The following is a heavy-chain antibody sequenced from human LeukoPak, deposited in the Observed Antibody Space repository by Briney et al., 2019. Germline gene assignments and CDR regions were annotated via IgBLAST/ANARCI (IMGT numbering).Heavy chain of an antibody. D-gene: IGHD3-22*01. CDR1: GGTFSSYT. CDR2: IIPILGIA. Sequence: SSVKVSCKASGGTFSSYTISWVRQAPGQGLEWMGRIIPILGIANYAQKFQGRLTITADKSTCTDYMDLSSLNTEVSAWYYCARSGYYYGDAFDIWGQGTMVTVSS. CDR3: ARSGYYYGDAFDI. V-gene: IGHV1-69*02. J-gene: IGHJ3*02.